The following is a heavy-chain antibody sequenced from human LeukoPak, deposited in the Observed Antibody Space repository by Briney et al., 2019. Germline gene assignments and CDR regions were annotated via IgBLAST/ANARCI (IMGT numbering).Heavy chain of an antibody. V-gene: IGHV1-69*01. D-gene: IGHD3-10*01. J-gene: IGHJ6*04. CDR2: IIPIFGTA. Sequence: VASVKVSCKASGGTFSSYAISWVRQAPGQGLEWMGGIIPIFGTANYAQKFQGRVTITADESTSTAYMELSSLRSEDTAVYYRATYYGSGSYYNGYGMDVWGKGTTVTVSS. CDR3: ATYYGSGSYYNGYGMDV. CDR1: GGTFSSYA.